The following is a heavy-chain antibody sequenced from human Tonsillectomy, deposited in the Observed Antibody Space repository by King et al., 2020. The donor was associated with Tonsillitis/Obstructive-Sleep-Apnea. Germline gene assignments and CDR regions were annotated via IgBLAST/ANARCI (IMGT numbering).Heavy chain of an antibody. V-gene: IGHV4-39*01. D-gene: IGHD6-13*01. Sequence: LQLQESGPVLVKPSETLSLTCTVSVDSISSCSYYWGWVRQPPGKGLEWSGSIFYCVCAFYTPSLKSRFTTSVDTSKTQFSLKLSSATAADTAMYYCARLKPQLVRGTHFDYWGQRTLVTVSS. CDR2: IFYCVCA. J-gene: IGHJ4*02. CDR3: ARLKPQLVRGTHFDY. CDR1: VDSISSCSYY.